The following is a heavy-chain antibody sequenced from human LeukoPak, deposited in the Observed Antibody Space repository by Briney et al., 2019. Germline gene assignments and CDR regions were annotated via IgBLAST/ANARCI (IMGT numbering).Heavy chain of an antibody. CDR3: AKGPGAAVGKGYIQH. V-gene: IGHV3-43D*03. D-gene: IGHD6-13*01. CDR1: GFTFNDYA. CDR2: ISWDSGNT. J-gene: IGHJ1*01. Sequence: PGGSLRLSCAASGFTFNDYAMHWVRQAPGKGLEWVSLISWDSGNTYYADSVKGRFIISRDNSKNSLSLQMNSLRAEDTALYYCAKGPGAAVGKGYIQHWGQGTLVTVSS.